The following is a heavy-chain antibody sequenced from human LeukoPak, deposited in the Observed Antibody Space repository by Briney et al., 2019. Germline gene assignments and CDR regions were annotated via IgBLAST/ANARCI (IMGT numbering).Heavy chain of an antibody. D-gene: IGHD1-26*01. CDR2: ITNSGGST. J-gene: IGHJ4*02. V-gene: IGHV3-23*01. CDR3: ARETSGSH. Sequence: GGSLRLSCAAFGFSFSTYAMTWVRQAPGKGLEWVSTITNSGGSTYYADSVKGRFTTSRDNSKNSLYLQMNSLRAEDTAVYYCARETSGSHWGQGTLVTVSS. CDR1: GFSFSTYA.